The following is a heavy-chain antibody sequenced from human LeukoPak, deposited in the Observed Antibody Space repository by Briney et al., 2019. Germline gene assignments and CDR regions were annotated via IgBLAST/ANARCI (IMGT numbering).Heavy chain of an antibody. D-gene: IGHD1-7*01. Sequence: PGGSLTLPCAASGFTLSDYWMNWVRHAPGKGRVWVSHISPDGRNIAYADSVKGRFTISRDSAKHTLYLQMNSLRGGDTAVYYCVRDGGGTTPYDCWGQGTLVTVSS. V-gene: IGHV3-74*01. CDR3: VRDGGGTTPYDC. CDR1: GFTLSDYW. J-gene: IGHJ4*02. CDR2: ISPDGRNI.